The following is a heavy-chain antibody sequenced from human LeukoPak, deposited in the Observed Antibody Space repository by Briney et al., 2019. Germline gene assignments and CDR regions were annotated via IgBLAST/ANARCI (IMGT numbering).Heavy chain of an antibody. CDR2: IRYDGSNK. V-gene: IGHV3-30*02. CDR3: AKDPTMSRLCYFEY. D-gene: IGHD6-25*01. J-gene: IGHJ4*02. Sequence: PGGSLRLSCAASGFTFSSYGIHWVRQAPGKGLEWVAFIRYDGSNKYYADSVKGRFTISRDNSKNTVFLQMSSLRADDTAVYYCAKDPTMSRLCYFEYWGQGSLVTVSS. CDR1: GFTFSSYG.